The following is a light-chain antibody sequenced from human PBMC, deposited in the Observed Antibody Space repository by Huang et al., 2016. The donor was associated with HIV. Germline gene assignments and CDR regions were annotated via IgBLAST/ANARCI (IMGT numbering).Light chain of an antibody. V-gene: IGKV3-11*01. J-gene: IGKJ2*01. CDR3: HHRSGWPRT. Sequence: EIVLTPSRATLSFSPGERATLSCRASQSLNNYLGWYQQKPGQPPRLLIYDPSNRATGIPARFSGGGSGTEFTLTNSSLEPEDFAVYYCHHRSGWPRTFGQGTKLEI. CDR2: DPS. CDR1: QSLNNY.